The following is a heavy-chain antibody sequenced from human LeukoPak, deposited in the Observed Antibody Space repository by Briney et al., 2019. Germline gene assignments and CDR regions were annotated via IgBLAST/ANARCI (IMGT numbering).Heavy chain of an antibody. CDR1: GGSISSYY. D-gene: IGHD3-22*01. CDR3: ARHDSSGYYPDY. J-gene: IGHJ4*02. V-gene: IGHV4-59*01. Sequence: SETLSLTCTVSGGSISSYYWSWIRQPPGKGLEWIGYIYYSGSTNYNPSLKSRVTVSVDTSKNQFSLKLSSVTAADTAVYYCARHDSSGYYPDYWGQGTLVTVSS. CDR2: IYYSGST.